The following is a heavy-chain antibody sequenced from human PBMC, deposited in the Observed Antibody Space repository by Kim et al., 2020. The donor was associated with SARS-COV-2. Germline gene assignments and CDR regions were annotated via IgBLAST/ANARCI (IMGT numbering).Heavy chain of an antibody. CDR2: ISYDGSNK. Sequence: GGSLRLSCAASGFTFSSYGMHWVRQAPGKGLEWVAVISYDGSNKYYADSVKGRFTISRDNSKNTLYLQMNSLRAEDTAVYYCAKDAKYYDFWSGYFPNPPGYYYYYCGMYVLGQGTTVTVSS. D-gene: IGHD3-3*01. V-gene: IGHV3-30*18. CDR3: AKDAKYYDFWSGYFPNPPGYYYYYCGMYV. J-gene: IGHJ6*02. CDR1: GFTFSSYG.